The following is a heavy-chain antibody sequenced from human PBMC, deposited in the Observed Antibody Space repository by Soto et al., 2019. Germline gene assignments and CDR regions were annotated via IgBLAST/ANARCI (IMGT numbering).Heavy chain of an antibody. CDR3: ARVYCSGGSCDNWFDH. Sequence: QVQLVQSGAEVKKPGASVKVSCKASGYTFTSYGISWVRQAPGQGLEWMGWISAYNGNTNYAQKLQGRVTMTTDTPTSTSYRELRSLRSDDTAGYYCARVYCSGGSCDNWFDHWGQGTLVTVSS. CDR1: GYTFTSYG. V-gene: IGHV1-18*01. CDR2: ISAYNGNT. D-gene: IGHD2-15*01. J-gene: IGHJ5*02.